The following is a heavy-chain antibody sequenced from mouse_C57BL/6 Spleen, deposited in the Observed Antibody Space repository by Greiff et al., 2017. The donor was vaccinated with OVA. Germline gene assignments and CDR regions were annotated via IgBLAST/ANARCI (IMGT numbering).Heavy chain of an antibody. V-gene: IGHV2-2*01. Sequence: VKRVESGPGLVQPSQSLSITCTVSGFSLTSYGVHWVRQSPGKGLEWLGVIWSGGSTDYNAAFISRLSISKDNSKSQVFFKMNSLQADDTAIYYCARERERELAWFAYWGQGTLVTVSA. D-gene: IGHD4-1*01. CDR1: GFSLTSYG. CDR3: ARERERELAWFAY. CDR2: IWSGGST. J-gene: IGHJ3*01.